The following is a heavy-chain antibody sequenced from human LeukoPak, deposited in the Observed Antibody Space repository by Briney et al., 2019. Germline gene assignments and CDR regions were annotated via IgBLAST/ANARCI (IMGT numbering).Heavy chain of an antibody. CDR1: GFTFSSYS. D-gene: IGHD1-1*01. Sequence: GGSLRLSCAASGFTFSSYSMNWVRQAPGKGLEWVSSISSSSSYIYYADSVKGRFTISRDNAKNSLYLQMNSLRAEDTAVYYCARDRQLAPLYYYYYMDVWGKGTTVTVSS. CDR3: ARDRQLAPLYYYYYMDV. CDR2: ISSSSSYI. V-gene: IGHV3-21*01. J-gene: IGHJ6*03.